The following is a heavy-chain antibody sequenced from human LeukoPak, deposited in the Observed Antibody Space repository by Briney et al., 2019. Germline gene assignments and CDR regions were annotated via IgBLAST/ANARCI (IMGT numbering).Heavy chain of an antibody. J-gene: IGHJ4*02. CDR2: FFYTGGT. D-gene: IGHD6-13*01. CDR3: ARGEAVPIIGPIAPFDY. CDR1: GDSYSSPY. Sequence: PSETLSLTCTVSGDSYSSPYWSWIRQPPGKGLEWIGSFFYTGGTLYNPSLSSRVIISGDTSKKEFSLKLTSVTPADTAVYYCARGEAVPIIGPIAPFDYWGQGILVTVSA. V-gene: IGHV4-59*11.